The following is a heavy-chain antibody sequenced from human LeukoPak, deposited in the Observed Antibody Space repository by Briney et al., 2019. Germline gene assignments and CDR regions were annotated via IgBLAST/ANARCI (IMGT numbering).Heavy chain of an antibody. Sequence: GGSLRLSCAASGFTFSGYAMSWVRQATGKGLEWVSAISDSGDATYYADSVRGRFTISRDNSKNTLYLQMNSLRAEDTAVYYCAKDRAGGYPSHCFDPWGQGTLVSVSS. V-gene: IGHV3-23*01. D-gene: IGHD5-12*01. J-gene: IGHJ5*02. CDR3: AKDRAGGYPSHCFDP. CDR2: ISDSGDAT. CDR1: GFTFSGYA.